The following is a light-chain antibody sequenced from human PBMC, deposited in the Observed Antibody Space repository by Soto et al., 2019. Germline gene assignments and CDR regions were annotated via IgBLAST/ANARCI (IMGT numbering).Light chain of an antibody. J-gene: IGKJ4*01. CDR3: QQYYNAPLT. CDR2: WAS. Sequence: DIVMTQSPDSLAVSLGERATINCKSSQSVLYSSNNKNYLAWYQQKPGQPSKLLIYWASTRESGVPDRFSGSGSGTDFTLTISSLQAEDGAVYYCQQYYNAPLTFGGGTKVEIK. V-gene: IGKV4-1*01. CDR1: QSVLYSSNNKNY.